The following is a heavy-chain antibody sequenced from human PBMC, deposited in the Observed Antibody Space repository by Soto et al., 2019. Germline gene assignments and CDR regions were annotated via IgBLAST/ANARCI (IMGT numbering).Heavy chain of an antibody. CDR1: GHTFTSYY. V-gene: IGHV1-46*01. D-gene: IGHD3-22*01. Sequence: ASVKVSCKASGHTFTSYYMHWVRQAPGQGLEWMGIINPSGGSTSYAQKFQGRVTMTRDTSTSTVYMELSSLRSEDTAVYYCARGYYDSSGIPGWFDPWGQGTLVTVSS. CDR2: INPSGGST. J-gene: IGHJ5*02. CDR3: ARGYYDSSGIPGWFDP.